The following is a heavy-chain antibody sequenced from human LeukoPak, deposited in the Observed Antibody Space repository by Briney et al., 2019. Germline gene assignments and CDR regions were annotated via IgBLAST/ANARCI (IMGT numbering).Heavy chain of an antibody. CDR2: LSDRGSP. D-gene: IGHD6-19*01. CDR3: ARDANYRDRSGYPSPFDF. CDR1: GDTISSSRFF. Sequence: SETLSLTCTVSGDTISSSRFFWAWVRQPPGKGLEWIVSLSDRGSPKYSPSFQSRVSIFTDTPKNQLPLNLRSVTAADTAVYYCARDANYRDRSGYPSPFDFWGQGILGTVSS. J-gene: IGHJ4*02. V-gene: IGHV4-39*06.